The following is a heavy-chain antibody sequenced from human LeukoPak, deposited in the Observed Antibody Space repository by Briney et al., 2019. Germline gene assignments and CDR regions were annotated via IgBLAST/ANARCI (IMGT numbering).Heavy chain of an antibody. CDR3: AKETHLTESFVVVPAAMRGGFDY. D-gene: IGHD2-2*01. J-gene: IGHJ4*02. Sequence: GGSLRLSCAASGFTISSYWMNWVRQAPGKGLEWVANIKQDGSEKKYVDSVKGRFTISRDNTQNSLYLQMNSLRAEDTAVYYCAKETHLTESFVVVPAAMRGGFDYWGQGTLVTVSS. CDR2: IKQDGSEK. CDR1: GFTISSYW. V-gene: IGHV3-7*03.